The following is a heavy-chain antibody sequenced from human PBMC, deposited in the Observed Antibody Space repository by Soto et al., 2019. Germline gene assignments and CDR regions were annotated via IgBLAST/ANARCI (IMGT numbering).Heavy chain of an antibody. CDR3: AKDLSVTTNLFDY. CDR2: ISYDGSNK. J-gene: IGHJ4*02. Sequence: GSLRLSCAASGFTFISYGMHWVRQAPGKGLEWVAVISYDGSNKYYADSVKGRFTISRDNSKNTLYLQMNSLRAEDTAVYYCAKDLSVTTNLFDYWGQGTLVTVSS. D-gene: IGHD3-3*01. V-gene: IGHV3-30*18. CDR1: GFTFISYG.